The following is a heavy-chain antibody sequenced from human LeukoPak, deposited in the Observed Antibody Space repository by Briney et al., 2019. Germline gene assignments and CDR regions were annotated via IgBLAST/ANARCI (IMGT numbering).Heavy chain of an antibody. CDR3: AKDYYGSGPFDY. D-gene: IGHD3-10*01. CDR2: ISYDGSNK. V-gene: IGHV3-30*18. J-gene: IGHJ4*02. CDR1: GFTFSTYS. Sequence: GGSLRLSCAASGFTFSTYSGNWIRQAPGKGLEWVAVISYDGSNKYYADSVKGRFTISRDNSKNTLYLQMNSLRAEDTAVYYSAKDYYGSGPFDYWGQGTLVTVSS.